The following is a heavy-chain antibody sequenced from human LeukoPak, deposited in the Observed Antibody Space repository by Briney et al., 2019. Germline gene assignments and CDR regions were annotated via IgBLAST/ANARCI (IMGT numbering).Heavy chain of an antibody. V-gene: IGHV3-7*01. J-gene: IGHJ4*02. CDR1: GFTFSSYW. CDR2: VKQDGSEK. Sequence: GGSLRLSCAPSGFTFSSYWVNGLRQAPGKGLEWVANVKQDGSEKYYVDSVKGRFTISRDNAKNSLYLQMNSLRAEDTAVYYCATRAGGSDYGEDYFDYWGQGSLVTVSS. CDR3: ATRAGGSDYGEDYFDY. D-gene: IGHD1-26*01.